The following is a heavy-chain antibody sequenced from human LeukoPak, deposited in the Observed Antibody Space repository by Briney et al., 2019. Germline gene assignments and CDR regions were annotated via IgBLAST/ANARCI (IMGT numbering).Heavy chain of an antibody. J-gene: IGHJ4*02. CDR2: IDWDDDK. V-gene: IGHV2-70*01. CDR1: GGSISSFW. CDR3: ARTTFARIRFDY. Sequence: TLSLTCSVSGGSISSFWWSWIRQPPGKALEWLALIDWDDDKYYSTSLKTRLTISKDTSKNQVVLRMTNMDPVDTATYYCARTTFARIRFDYWGQGILVTVSS. D-gene: IGHD1-1*01.